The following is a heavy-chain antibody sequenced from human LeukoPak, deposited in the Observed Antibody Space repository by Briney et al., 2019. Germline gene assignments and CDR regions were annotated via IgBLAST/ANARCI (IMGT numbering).Heavy chain of an antibody. CDR2: INAGNGNT. V-gene: IGHV1-3*01. D-gene: IGHD5-12*01. Sequence: ASVKVSCKASGYTFTSYAMHWVRQAPGQRLEWMGWINAGNGNTKYSQKFQGRVTITRDTSASTAYMELSSLRSEDTAVYYCARDHEKLSGWLRKPFDYWGQGTLVTVSS. CDR1: GYTFTSYA. J-gene: IGHJ4*02. CDR3: ARDHEKLSGWLRKPFDY.